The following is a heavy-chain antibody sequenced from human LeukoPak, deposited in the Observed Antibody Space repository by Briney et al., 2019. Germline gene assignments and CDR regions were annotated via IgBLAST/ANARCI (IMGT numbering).Heavy chain of an antibody. CDR1: GYTFTGYY. CDR3: SITTKLTGSPSDV. V-gene: IGHV1-69*02. D-gene: IGHD1-14*01. CDR2: IIPILDIA. Sequence: GASVKVSCKASGYTFTGYYMHWVRQAPGQGLEWMGRIIPILDIANYAQKFQGRVTITADKSTTTAYMELSNLRSEDTAVYYCSITTKLTGSPSDVWGRGTLVTISS. J-gene: IGHJ2*01.